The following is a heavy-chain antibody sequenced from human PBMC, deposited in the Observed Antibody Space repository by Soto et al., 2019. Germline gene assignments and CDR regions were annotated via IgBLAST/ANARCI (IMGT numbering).Heavy chain of an antibody. CDR3: ARDDKNNWNYGGHYYYGMGV. Sequence: SETLSLTCTVSGGSISSYYWSWIRQPPGKGLEWIGYIYYSGSTNYNPSLKSRVTISVDTSKNQFSLKLSSVTAADTAVYYCARDDKNNWNYGGHYYYGMGVWGQGTTVT. CDR2: IYYSGST. J-gene: IGHJ6*02. V-gene: IGHV4-59*12. CDR1: GGSISSYY. D-gene: IGHD1-7*01.